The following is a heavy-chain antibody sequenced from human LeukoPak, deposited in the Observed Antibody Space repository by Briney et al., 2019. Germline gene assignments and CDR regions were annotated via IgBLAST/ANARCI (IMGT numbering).Heavy chain of an antibody. J-gene: IGHJ3*02. CDR1: GYTFTTCA. CDR2: IHADSGNT. D-gene: IGHD6-19*01. Sequence: GASAKVSCKTSGYTFTTCAVHWVRQAPGQRLEWMGWIHADSGNTKYSQKLQGRVAIARDTSASTIYMELTSLRIEDTAVYFCTIVLAGDWDAFDIWGLGTMVTVSS. CDR3: TIVLAGDWDAFDI. V-gene: IGHV1-3*01.